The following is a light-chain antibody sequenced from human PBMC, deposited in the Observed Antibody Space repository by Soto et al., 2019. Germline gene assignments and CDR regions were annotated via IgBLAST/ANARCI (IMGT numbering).Light chain of an antibody. CDR3: CSYAGSSTYV. CDR1: SSDVGTYNL. J-gene: IGLJ1*01. CDR2: EGS. Sequence: QSVLTQPASVSGSPGQSITISCTGTSSDVGTYNLVSWYQHHPGKAPKLMIYEGSKRPSGVSNRCSGSKSGNTASLTSSGLQAEDEADYYCCSYAGSSTYVFGTGTKVTVL. V-gene: IGLV2-23*01.